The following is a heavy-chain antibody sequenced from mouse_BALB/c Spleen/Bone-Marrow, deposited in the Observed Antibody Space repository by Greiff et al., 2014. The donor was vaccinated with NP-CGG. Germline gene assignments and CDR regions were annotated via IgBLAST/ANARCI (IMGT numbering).Heavy chain of an antibody. D-gene: IGHD2-2*01. CDR3: AREMVTGFAY. CDR2: ISSGGST. V-gene: IGHV5-6-5*01. Sequence: EVQVVESGGGLVKPGGSLKLSCAASGFTFSSYAMSWVRQTPEKRLEWVASISSGGSTYYPDSVKGRFTISIDNARNILYLQMSCLRSEDTAMYYCAREMVTGFAYWGQGTLVTVSA. CDR1: GFTFSSYA. J-gene: IGHJ3*01.